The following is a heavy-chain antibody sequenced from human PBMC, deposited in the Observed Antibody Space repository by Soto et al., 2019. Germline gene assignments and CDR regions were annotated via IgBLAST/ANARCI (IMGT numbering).Heavy chain of an antibody. V-gene: IGHV3-7*01. J-gene: IGHJ4*02. CDR2: IKQDGSEK. D-gene: IGHD5-12*01. CDR1: GFTFSSYW. Sequence: GGSLRLSCAASGFTFSSYWMSWVRQAPGKGLEWVANIKQDGSEKYYVDSVKGRFTISRDNAKNSLYLQMNSLRAEDTAVYYCARDYSGKRDGGDYWGQGTLVTVSS. CDR3: ARDYSGKRDGGDY.